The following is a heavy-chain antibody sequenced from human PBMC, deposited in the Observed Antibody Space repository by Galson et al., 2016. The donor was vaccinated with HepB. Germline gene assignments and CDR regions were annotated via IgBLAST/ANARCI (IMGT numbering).Heavy chain of an antibody. CDR1: GGSISSRDW. CDR3: GRWNEGLDY. Sequence: ETLSLTCAVSGGSISSRDWWTWVRQPPGKGLEWIGQIYHSGTTNYSPSLKSRVTISVDNSTNQFSLKLSSVTAADTAVYYCGRWNEGLDYWGQGTLVTVSS. V-gene: IGHV4-4*02. D-gene: IGHD1-1*01. J-gene: IGHJ4*02. CDR2: IYHSGTT.